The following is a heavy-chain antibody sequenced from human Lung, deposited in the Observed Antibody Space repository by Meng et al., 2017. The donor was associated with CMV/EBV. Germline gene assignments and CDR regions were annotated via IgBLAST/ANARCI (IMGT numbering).Heavy chain of an antibody. J-gene: IGHJ3*02. CDR1: GYTFSGFF. V-gene: IGHV1-2*02. Sequence: ASXXVSXKASGYTFSGFFMHWVRQAPGQGLEWMGWINPSNGGTKHVQKFQGRVTMTRDTSINTAYMELSRLTSDDTAVYYCARVRWQQLAYDAFDIWGQGXMVTVSS. D-gene: IGHD5-24*01. CDR3: ARVRWQQLAYDAFDI. CDR2: INPSNGGT.